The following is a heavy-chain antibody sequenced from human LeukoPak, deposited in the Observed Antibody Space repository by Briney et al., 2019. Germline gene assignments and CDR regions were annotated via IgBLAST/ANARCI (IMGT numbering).Heavy chain of an antibody. D-gene: IGHD5-18*01. CDR1: GFTFSIYG. CDR2: ISGSRST. CDR3: GSEGYSYGYYYYYYMDV. V-gene: IGHV3-23*01. Sequence: GGSLRLSCAASGFTFSIYGMTWVRQAPGKGLEWVAAISGSRSTYYADSVKGRFTISRDNSENTLYLQMNSLRAEDTAVYYCGSEGYSYGYYYYYYMDVWGKGTTVTVSS. J-gene: IGHJ6*03.